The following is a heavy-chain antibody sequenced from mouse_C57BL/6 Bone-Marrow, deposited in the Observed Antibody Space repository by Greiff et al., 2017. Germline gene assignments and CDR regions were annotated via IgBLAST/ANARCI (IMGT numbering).Heavy chain of an antibody. J-gene: IGHJ4*01. D-gene: IGHD1-2*01. CDR3: PLLRYAMGY. CDR1: GYTFTDYA. CDR2: ISTYYGDA. V-gene: IGHV1-67*01. Sequence: QVHVKQSGPELVRPGVSVKISCKGSGYTFTDYAMHWVKQSHAKSLEWIGVISTYYGDASYNQKFKDKATMTVDKSSSTAYMELARLTSEDSAVYSCPLLRYAMGYWGQGTSVTVSS.